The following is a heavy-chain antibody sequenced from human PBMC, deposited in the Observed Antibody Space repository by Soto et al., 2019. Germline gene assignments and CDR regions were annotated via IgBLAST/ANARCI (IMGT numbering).Heavy chain of an antibody. D-gene: IGHD3-16*02. J-gene: IGHJ3*02. CDR3: ARKADYVWGSYRFDAFDI. Sequence: QVQLVESGGGVVQPGRSLRLSCAASGFTFSSYGMHWVRQAPGKGLEWVAVIWYDGSNKYYADSVKGRFTISRDNSKNTLYLQMNSLRAEDTAVYYCARKADYVWGSYRFDAFDIWGQGTMVTVSS. CDR2: IWYDGSNK. V-gene: IGHV3-33*01. CDR1: GFTFSSYG.